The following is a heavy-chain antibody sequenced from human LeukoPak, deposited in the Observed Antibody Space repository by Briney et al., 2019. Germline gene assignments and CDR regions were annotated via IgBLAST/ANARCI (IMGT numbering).Heavy chain of an antibody. J-gene: IGHJ4*02. V-gene: IGHV4-39*07. D-gene: IGHD6-19*01. Sequence: SETLSLTCTVSGGSISSSSYYWGWIRQPPGKGLEWIGSIYYSGSTYYNPSLKSRVTISVDTSKNQFSLKLSSVTAADTAVYYCASNSYSSGWSSFDYWGQGTLVTVSS. CDR3: ASNSYSSGWSSFDY. CDR1: GGSISSSSYY. CDR2: IYYSGST.